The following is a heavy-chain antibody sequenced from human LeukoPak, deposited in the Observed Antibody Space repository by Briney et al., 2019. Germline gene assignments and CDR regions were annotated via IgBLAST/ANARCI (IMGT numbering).Heavy chain of an antibody. D-gene: IGHD6-13*01. V-gene: IGHV3-33*01. Sequence: GGSLRLSGAAFGFTFSSNGMNWARQAQGKGLGGGAVILYDGSNKYYADSVKGRFTISRDNSKNTLYLQMNSLRAEDTAVYYCARDGYSSSLDYGMDVWGQGTTVTVSS. J-gene: IGHJ6*02. CDR3: ARDGYSSSLDYGMDV. CDR1: GFTFSSNG. CDR2: ILYDGSNK.